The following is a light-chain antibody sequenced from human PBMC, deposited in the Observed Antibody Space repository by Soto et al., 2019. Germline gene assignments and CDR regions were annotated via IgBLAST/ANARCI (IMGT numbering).Light chain of an antibody. CDR1: QSIRNT. CDR2: GAS. Sequence: EIVMTQSPATLSVSPGERATLSCRASQSIRNTLAWFQQKPGQGPRLLIYGASTRATGIPARFSGSGSGTEFTLTISSLQSEDFAVYFCQQYNDWPRTFGQGTTLEIK. J-gene: IGKJ2*01. V-gene: IGKV3-15*01. CDR3: QQYNDWPRT.